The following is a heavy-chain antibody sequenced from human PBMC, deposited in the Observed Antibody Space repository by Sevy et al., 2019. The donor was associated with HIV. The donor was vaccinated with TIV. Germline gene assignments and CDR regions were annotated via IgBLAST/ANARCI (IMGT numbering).Heavy chain of an antibody. CDR2: MNPRDSET. D-gene: IGHD3-16*01. CDR3: ARRGTPDGMDV. J-gene: IGHJ6*02. V-gene: IGHV5-51*01. Sequence: GESLKISCKGSGYSFTNYWIGWVRQMPGKGLEWMGFMNPRDSETRYTPPFQGQVTISADKSINTAYLQWSSLKASDTAMYYCARRGTPDGMDVWDQGTTVTVSS. CDR1: GYSFTNYW.